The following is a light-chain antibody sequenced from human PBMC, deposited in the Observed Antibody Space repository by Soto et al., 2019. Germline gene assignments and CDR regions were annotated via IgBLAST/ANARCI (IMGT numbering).Light chain of an antibody. CDR1: GRDIGAYDY. CDR2: GVK. CDR3: SSYTTSYFYV. Sequence: QSALTQPASVSGSPGQSITISCTGSGRDIGAYDYVSWYQQHPGKAPKLLIYGVKNRPSGVSYRFSASKSAFTASPTISGLQAEDEAHYYCSSYTTSYFYVFGPGTKLTVL. J-gene: IGLJ1*01. V-gene: IGLV2-14*01.